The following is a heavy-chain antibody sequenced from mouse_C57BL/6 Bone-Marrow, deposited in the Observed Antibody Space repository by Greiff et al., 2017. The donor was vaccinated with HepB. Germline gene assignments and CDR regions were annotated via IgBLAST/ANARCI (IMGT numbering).Heavy chain of an antibody. J-gene: IGHJ2*01. CDR1: GYTFTSYG. V-gene: IGHV1-81*01. Sequence: QVQLQQSGAELARPGASVKLSCKASGYTFTSYGISWVKQRTGQGLEWIGEIYPRSGNTYYNEKFKGKATLTADKSSSTAYMELRSLTSEDSAVYFCARRNYYGSSRYYFYYWGQGTTLTVSS. CDR3: ARRNYYGSSRYYFYY. D-gene: IGHD1-1*01. CDR2: IYPRSGNT.